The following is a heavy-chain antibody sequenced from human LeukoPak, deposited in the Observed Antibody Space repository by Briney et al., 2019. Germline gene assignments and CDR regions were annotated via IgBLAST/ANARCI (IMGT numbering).Heavy chain of an antibody. Sequence: ASVKVSCKASGYTFTGYYMHWVRQAPGQGLEWMGWINPSSGGTNYAQKFQGRVTMTRDTSISTAYMELSRLRSDDTAVYYCARAITMIVVVPGYWGQGTLVTVSS. D-gene: IGHD3-22*01. CDR3: ARAITMIVVVPGY. CDR1: GYTFTGYY. V-gene: IGHV1-2*02. J-gene: IGHJ4*02. CDR2: INPSSGGT.